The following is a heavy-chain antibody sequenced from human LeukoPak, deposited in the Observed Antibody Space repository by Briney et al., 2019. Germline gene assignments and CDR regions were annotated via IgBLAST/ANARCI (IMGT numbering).Heavy chain of an antibody. J-gene: IGHJ5*02. Sequence: GESLKISCKGSGYSFTSYWVGWVRQMPGKGLEWMGIIYPGDSDTRYSPSFQGQVTISVDKSINTAYLQWSSLQASDTTMYYCATQTPLGREMAKIFSWGQGTLVTVSS. CDR2: IYPGDSDT. CDR3: ATQTPLGREMAKIFS. CDR1: GYSFTSYW. D-gene: IGHD5-24*01. V-gene: IGHV5-51*01.